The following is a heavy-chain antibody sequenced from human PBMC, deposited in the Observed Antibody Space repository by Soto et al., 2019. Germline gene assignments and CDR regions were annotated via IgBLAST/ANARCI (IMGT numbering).Heavy chain of an antibody. CDR1: GGSFSSYA. Sequence: SVKVSCKASGGSFSSYAISWVRQAPGQGLEWMGGIIPIFGTANYAQKFQGRVTITADKSTSTAYMELSSLRSEDTAVYYCARVRYYYDSSGRDAFDIWGQGTMVTVSS. CDR3: ARVRYYYDSSGRDAFDI. CDR2: IIPIFGTA. V-gene: IGHV1-69*06. D-gene: IGHD3-22*01. J-gene: IGHJ3*02.